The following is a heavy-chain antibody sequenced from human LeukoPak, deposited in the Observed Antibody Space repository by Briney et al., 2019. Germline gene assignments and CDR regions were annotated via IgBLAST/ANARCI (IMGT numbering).Heavy chain of an antibody. CDR1: GYTFTGYY. CDR2: INPNSGGT. D-gene: IGHD5-24*01. J-gene: IGHJ4*02. V-gene: IGHV1-2*02. CDR3: AREKIGSGYNQDLDY. Sequence: ASVKVSCKASGYTFTGYYMHWVRQAPGQGLEWMGWINPNSGGTNYAQKFQGRVTMTRDTSISTAYMELSRLTSDDTAVYYCAREKIGSGYNQDLDYWGQGTLVTVSS.